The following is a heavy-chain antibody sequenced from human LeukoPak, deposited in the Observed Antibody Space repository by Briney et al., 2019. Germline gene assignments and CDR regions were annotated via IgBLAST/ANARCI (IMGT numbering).Heavy chain of an antibody. J-gene: IGHJ6*02. Sequence: GASVKVSCKASGYIFTSYGISWVRQAPGQGLEWMGWINPNSDGTDYAQKFQGRVTMTSDASITTAYMELSRLRSDDTAVYYCARGPLWFGELAHYSGMDVWGQGTTVTVSS. CDR3: ARGPLWFGELAHYSGMDV. CDR2: INPNSDGT. V-gene: IGHV1-2*02. D-gene: IGHD3-10*01. CDR1: GYIFTSYG.